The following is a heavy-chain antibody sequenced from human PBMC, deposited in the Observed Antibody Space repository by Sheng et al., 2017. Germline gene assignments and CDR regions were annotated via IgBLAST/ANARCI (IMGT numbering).Heavy chain of an antibody. Sequence: EVQLVESGGGLVQPGGSLRLSCAASGFTFSSSWMYWVRQVPGKGLVWIARISGDGSSTIYADSVKGRFTISRDNAKNTLYLQINSLRAEDTAVYYCTRLWVNGGDYWGQGTLVTVSS. CDR2: ISGDGSST. CDR1: GFTFSSSW. CDR3: TRLWVNGGDY. D-gene: IGHD3-16*01. J-gene: IGHJ4*02. V-gene: IGHV3-74*01.